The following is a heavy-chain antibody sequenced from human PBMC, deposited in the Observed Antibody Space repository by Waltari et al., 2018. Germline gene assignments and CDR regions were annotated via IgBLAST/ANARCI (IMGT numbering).Heavy chain of an antibody. V-gene: IGHV3-21*01. CDR1: GFTFSSYS. CDR2: ISSSSSYI. CDR3: ARGYMTTVTTLGY. D-gene: IGHD4-17*01. Sequence: EVQLVESGGGLVKPGGSLRLSCAASGFTFSSYSMNWVRQAPGRGLEWFSSISSSSSYIYYADSVKGRVTISRDNANNSLYLQMNSLRAEDTAVYYCARGYMTTVTTLGYWGQGTLVTVSS. J-gene: IGHJ4*02.